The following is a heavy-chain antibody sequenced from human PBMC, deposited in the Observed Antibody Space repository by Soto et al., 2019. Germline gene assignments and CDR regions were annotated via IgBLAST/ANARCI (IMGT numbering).Heavy chain of an antibody. D-gene: IGHD4-17*01. Sequence: EVQLLESGGGLVQPGGSLRLSCAASGFTFTSYAMTWVRQAPWKGLEWVSAISGSGGGTHYADSVKGRFTISRDNSKKTLYLQMNSLGAEDTAVYYCATGENYYYYMDVWGKGTTVTVSS. J-gene: IGHJ6*03. CDR1: GFTFTSYA. CDR2: ISGSGGGT. CDR3: ATGENYYYYMDV. V-gene: IGHV3-23*01.